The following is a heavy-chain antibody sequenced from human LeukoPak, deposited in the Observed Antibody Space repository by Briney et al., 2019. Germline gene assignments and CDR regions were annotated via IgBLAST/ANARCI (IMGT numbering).Heavy chain of an antibody. CDR3: ASQGSAMVRGVNGY. D-gene: IGHD3-10*01. CDR2: IIPIFGTA. V-gene: IGHV1-69*13. J-gene: IGHJ4*02. CDR1: GGTFSSYA. Sequence: ASVKVSCKASGGTFSSYAISWVRQAPGQGLEWMGGIIPIFGTANYAQKFQGRVTITADESTSTAYMELSSLRSEDTAVYYCASQGSAMVRGVNGYWGQGTLVTVSS.